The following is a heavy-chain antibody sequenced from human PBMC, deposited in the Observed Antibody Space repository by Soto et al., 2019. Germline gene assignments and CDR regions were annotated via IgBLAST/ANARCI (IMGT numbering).Heavy chain of an antibody. D-gene: IGHD2-15*01. CDR2: IWYDGSNK. V-gene: IGHV3-33*01. CDR1: GFTFSSYG. J-gene: IGHJ4*02. CDR3: ARDGLGYCSGGSCYLFDY. Sequence: QVQLVESGGGVVQPGRSLRLSCAASGFTFSSYGMHWVRQAPGKGLEWVAVIWYDGSNKYYADSVKGRFTISRDNSKNTLYLQMNSLRAEDTAVYYCARDGLGYCSGGSCYLFDYWGQGTLATVSS.